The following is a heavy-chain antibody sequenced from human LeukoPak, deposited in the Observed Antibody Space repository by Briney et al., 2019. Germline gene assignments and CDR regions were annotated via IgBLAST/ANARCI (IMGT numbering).Heavy chain of an antibody. CDR3: AREWYGGSGYDY. CDR1: GFTFSTYW. CDR2: ISDDARST. D-gene: IGHD5-12*01. J-gene: IGHJ4*02. V-gene: IGHV3-74*01. Sequence: PGGSLRLSCTASGFTFSTYWMHWVRQAPGEGLVWVSRISDDARSTTYADSVKGRFTISRDNSKNTLYLQMNSLRAEDTAVYYCAREWYGGSGYDYWGQGTLVTVSS.